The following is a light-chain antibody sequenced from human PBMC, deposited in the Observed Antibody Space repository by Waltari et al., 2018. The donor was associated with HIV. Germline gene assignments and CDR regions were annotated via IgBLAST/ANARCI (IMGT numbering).Light chain of an antibody. V-gene: IGLV9-49*01. CDR1: SGYSSSK. CDR3: GADHGSGSNFVYV. Sequence: PVLTQPPSASASLEASVTLTCTLSSGYSSSKVDWYQQRPGKGPRFVMRVGTGGIVGSKGDGIPDRFSVLGSGRNRYLTIKSIQEEDEGDYHCGADHGSGSNFVYVFGPGTKVIVL. J-gene: IGLJ1*01. CDR2: VGTGGIVG.